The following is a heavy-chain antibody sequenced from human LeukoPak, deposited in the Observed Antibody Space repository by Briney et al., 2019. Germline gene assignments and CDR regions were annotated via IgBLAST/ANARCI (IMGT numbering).Heavy chain of an antibody. CDR3: VISNSAWHGLGY. Sequence: PSETLSLTCTVSGGSISSSSYYWGWIRQPPGKGLEWIGNMYYSGTTYYNPSLKSRVTISQDTSKNQFSLKVKSVTEADTAVYYCVISNSAWHGLGYWGQGTQVTVSS. V-gene: IGHV4-39*01. J-gene: IGHJ4*02. CDR2: MYYSGTT. D-gene: IGHD6-19*01. CDR1: GGSISSSSYY.